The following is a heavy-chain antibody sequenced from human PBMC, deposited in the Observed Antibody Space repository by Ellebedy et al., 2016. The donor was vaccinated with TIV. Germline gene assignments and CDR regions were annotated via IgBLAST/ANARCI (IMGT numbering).Heavy chain of an antibody. CDR3: AKDRSKEVQWLDDPFDI. CDR2: ISFDGGNQ. J-gene: IGHJ3*02. V-gene: IGHV3-30*18. Sequence: GGSLRLXXVASRIAFDLYGMHWVRQAPGRGLEWVAVISFDGGNQYYADSVQGRFTISRDNSKNTLFLQMTSLRPEDTAVYFCAKDRSKEVQWLDDPFDIWGRGTMVTV. CDR1: RIAFDLYG. D-gene: IGHD6-19*01.